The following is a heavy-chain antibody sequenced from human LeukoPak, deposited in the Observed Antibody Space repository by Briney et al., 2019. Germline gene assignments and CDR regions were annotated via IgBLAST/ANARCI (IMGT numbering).Heavy chain of an antibody. J-gene: IGHJ5*02. CDR1: GFTLSNYD. CDR3: ARADCSSSTCYLRRGWFDP. D-gene: IGHD2-2*01. V-gene: IGHV3-21*01. Sequence: GGSLRLSCAASGFTLSNYDTNWVRQAPGKGLEWVSSISTSSRYIYHKDSVRGRFTISRDDAKNSLYLEMNSLRAEDTAVYYCARADCSSSTCYLRRGWFDPWGQGTLVTVSS. CDR2: ISTSSRYI.